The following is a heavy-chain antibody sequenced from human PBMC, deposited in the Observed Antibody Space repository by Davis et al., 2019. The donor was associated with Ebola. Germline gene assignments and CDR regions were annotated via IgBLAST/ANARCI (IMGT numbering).Heavy chain of an antibody. V-gene: IGHV3-23*01. D-gene: IGHD4-17*01. CDR1: GFTFSSYA. CDR3: AKPLADGDYNYYYGMDV. J-gene: IGHJ6*02. CDR2: ISGSGGST. Sequence: GGSLRLSCAASGFTFSSYAMSWVRQAPGKGLEWVSAISGSGGSTYYADSVKGRFTISRDNSKNTLYLQMNSLRAEDTAVYYCAKPLADGDYNYYYGMDVWGQGTTVTVSS.